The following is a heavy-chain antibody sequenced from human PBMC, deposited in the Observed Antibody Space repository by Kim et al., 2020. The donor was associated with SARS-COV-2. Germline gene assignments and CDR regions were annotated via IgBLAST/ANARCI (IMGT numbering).Heavy chain of an antibody. Sequence: GGSLRLSCAASGFTFSGSAMHWVRQASGKGLEWVGRIRSKANSYATAYAASVKGRFTISRDDSKNTAYLQMNSLKTEDTAVYYCTRHLVRYYGSGSYYHDYWGQGTLVTVSS. J-gene: IGHJ4*02. V-gene: IGHV3-73*01. CDR1: GFTFSGSA. CDR3: TRHLVRYYGSGSYYHDY. CDR2: IRSKANSYAT. D-gene: IGHD3-10*01.